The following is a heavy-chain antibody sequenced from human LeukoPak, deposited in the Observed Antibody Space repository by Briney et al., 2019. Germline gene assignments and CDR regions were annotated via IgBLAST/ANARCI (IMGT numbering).Heavy chain of an antibody. CDR3: ARDLYERDSSGHCGGGFDY. V-gene: IGHV1-46*01. J-gene: IGHJ4*02. CDR1: GYTFTSYY. D-gene: IGHD3-22*01. Sequence: GASVKVSCKASGYTFTSYYLHWVRQAPGQGLEWMGIINPSGGSPTYAQKVQGRVTMTRDTSTSAVYMELSSLTSEDTAVYYCARDLYERDSSGHCGGGFDYWGQGTLVAVSS. CDR2: INPSGGSP.